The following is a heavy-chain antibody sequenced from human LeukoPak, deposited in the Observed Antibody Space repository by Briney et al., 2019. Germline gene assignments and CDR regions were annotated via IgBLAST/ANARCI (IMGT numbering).Heavy chain of an antibody. V-gene: IGHV4-4*02. Sequence: PSETLSLTCAVSGGSISSSNWWSWVRQPPGKGLEWIGEIYHSGSTNYNPSLESRVTISVDKSKNQFSLKLSSVTAADTAVYYCARVGYYGSGSNSPNFDYWGQGTLVTVSS. CDR3: ARVGYYGSGSNSPNFDY. J-gene: IGHJ4*02. CDR2: IYHSGST. D-gene: IGHD3-10*01. CDR1: GGSISSSNW.